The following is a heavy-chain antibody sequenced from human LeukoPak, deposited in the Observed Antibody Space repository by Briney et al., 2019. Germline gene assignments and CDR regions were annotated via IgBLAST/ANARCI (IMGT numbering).Heavy chain of an antibody. V-gene: IGHV3-30*18. CDR2: ISYDGSNN. J-gene: IGHJ4*02. Sequence: GGSLRLSCAASGFTFSSYGMHWVRQAPGKGLEWVAVISYDGSNNYYADSVKGRFTISRDNSKNTLYLQMNSLRAEDTAVYYCAKLYNSFSYDCVWGSYRLDPGDYWGQGTLVTVSS. CDR3: AKLYNSFSYDCVWGSYRLDPGDY. D-gene: IGHD3-16*02. CDR1: GFTFSSYG.